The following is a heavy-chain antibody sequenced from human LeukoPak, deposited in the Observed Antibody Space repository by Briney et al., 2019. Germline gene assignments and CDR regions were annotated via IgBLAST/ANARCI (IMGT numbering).Heavy chain of an antibody. V-gene: IGHV4-4*02. CDR1: GGSISSSNW. D-gene: IGHD6-19*01. J-gene: IGHJ5*02. CDR2: IYHSGST. Sequence: PSGTLSLTCAVSGGSISSSNWWSWVRQPPGKGLEWIGEIYHSGSTNYNPSLKSRVTISVDKSKNQFSLKLSSVTAADTAVYYCARDTGIAVAGTGGSWFDPWGQGTLVTVSS. CDR3: ARDTGIAVAGTGGSWFDP.